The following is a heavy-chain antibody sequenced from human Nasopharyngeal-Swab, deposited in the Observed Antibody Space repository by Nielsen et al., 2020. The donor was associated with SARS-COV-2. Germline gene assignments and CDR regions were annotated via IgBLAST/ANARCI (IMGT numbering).Heavy chain of an antibody. CDR3: ARESPAGDAFDI. D-gene: IGHD1-14*01. J-gene: IGHJ3*02. Sequence: WIRQPPGKGLEWIGYIYYSGSTNYNPSLKSRVTISVDTSKNQFFLKLSSVTAADTAVYYCARESPAGDAFDIWGQGTMVTVSS. V-gene: IGHV4-59*01. CDR2: IYYSGST.